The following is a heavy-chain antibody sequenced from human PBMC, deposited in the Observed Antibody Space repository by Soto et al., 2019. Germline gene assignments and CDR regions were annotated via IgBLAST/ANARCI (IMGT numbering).Heavy chain of an antibody. D-gene: IGHD3-16*01. Sequence: QVQLQESGPGLVKPSETLSLTCSISGGSISDYQWNWIRQPPGKGLEGIGYIYYSGRTNYNPSLKRRLTISLDTSTRQFSLRLRSVTAADTAVYYCARMRGLGEISPYLDYWGQGALVTVSS. V-gene: IGHV4-59*01. CDR3: ARMRGLGEISPYLDY. CDR2: IYYSGRT. J-gene: IGHJ4*02. CDR1: GGSISDYQ.